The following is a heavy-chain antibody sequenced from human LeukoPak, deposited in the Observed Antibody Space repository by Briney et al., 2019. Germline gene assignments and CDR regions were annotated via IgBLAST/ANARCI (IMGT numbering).Heavy chain of an antibody. CDR3: ANFYYDNSP. D-gene: IGHD3-22*01. CDR1: GFTFSIYA. CDR2: ISGSGGST. V-gene: IGHV3-23*01. Sequence: GGSLRLXCAVSGFTFSIYAMTWVRQAPGKGLEWVSEISGSGGSTYYADSVKGRFTISRDNSKNTLYLQMNSLRAEDTAVYYCANFYYDNSPWGQGTLVAVSS. J-gene: IGHJ5*02.